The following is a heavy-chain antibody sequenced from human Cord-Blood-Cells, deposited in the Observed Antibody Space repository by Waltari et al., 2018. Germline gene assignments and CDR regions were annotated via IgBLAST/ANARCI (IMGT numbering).Heavy chain of an antibody. CDR2: ISYDGSNK. CDR1: GFTFSSYA. V-gene: IGHV3-30-3*01. J-gene: IGHJ4*02. CDR3: ARGEYVVVPAAIDY. Sequence: QVQLVESGGGVVQPGRSLRLSCAASGFTFSSYAMHWVRQAPGKGLEWGAVISYDGSNKYYADSVKGRFTISRDNSKNTLYLQMNSLRAEDTAVYYCARGEYVVVPAAIDYWGQGTLVTVSS. D-gene: IGHD2-2*01.